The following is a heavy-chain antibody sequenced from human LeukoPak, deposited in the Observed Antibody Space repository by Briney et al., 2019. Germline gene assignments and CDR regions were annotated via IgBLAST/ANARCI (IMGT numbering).Heavy chain of an antibody. V-gene: IGHV3-15*07. CDR3: TQGSGFYYDY. J-gene: IGHJ4*02. CDR2: IKSKKDGGTT. Sequence: GGSLRLSCAASGFTFSSYTMNWVRQAPGKGLEWVGRIKSKKDGGTTEFAAPVRGRFTISRDDSQNTLYLQMNSLTSDDTAVYYCTQGSGFYYDYWGQGTLVTVSS. CDR1: GFTFSSYT. D-gene: IGHD3-22*01.